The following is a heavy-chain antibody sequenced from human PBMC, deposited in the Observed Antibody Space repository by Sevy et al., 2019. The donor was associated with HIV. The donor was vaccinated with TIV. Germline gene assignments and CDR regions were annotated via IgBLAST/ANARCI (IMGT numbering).Heavy chain of an antibody. CDR2: ISYDGSNK. V-gene: IGHV3-30*18. CDR3: AKAAGYSSSWGYYYYGMDV. Sequence: GRSLRLSCAASGFTFSSYGMHWVRQAPGKGLEWVAVISYDGSNKYYADSVKGRFTISRDNSKNTLYLQMNSLRAEDTAVYYCAKAAGYSSSWGYYYYGMDVWGQGTTVTVSS. J-gene: IGHJ6*02. CDR1: GFTFSSYG. D-gene: IGHD6-13*01.